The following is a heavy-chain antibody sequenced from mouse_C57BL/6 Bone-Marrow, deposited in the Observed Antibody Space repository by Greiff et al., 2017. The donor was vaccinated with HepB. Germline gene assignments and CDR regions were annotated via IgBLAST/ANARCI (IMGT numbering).Heavy chain of an antibody. CDR3: ARYTVVATESMDY. V-gene: IGHV2-9-1*01. Sequence: VQRVESGPGLVAPSQSLSITCTVSGFSLTSYAISWVRQPPGKGLEWLGVIWTGGGTNYNSAPKSRLSISKDNSKSQVFLKMNSLQTDDTARYYCARYTVVATESMDYWGQGTSVTVSS. D-gene: IGHD1-1*01. CDR2: IWTGGGT. CDR1: GFSLTSYA. J-gene: IGHJ4*01.